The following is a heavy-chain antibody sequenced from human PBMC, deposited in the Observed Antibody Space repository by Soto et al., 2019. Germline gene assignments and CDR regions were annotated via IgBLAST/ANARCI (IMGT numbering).Heavy chain of an antibody. CDR1: GFTFSSYG. CDR3: AREVKVAGIDY. Sequence: GGSLRLSCAASGFTFSSYGMHWVRQAPGKGLEWVAVIWYDGSNKYYADSVKGRFTISRDNSKNTPYLQMNSLRAEDTAVYYCAREVKVAGIDYWGQGTLVTVSS. CDR2: IWYDGSNK. V-gene: IGHV3-33*01. J-gene: IGHJ4*02. D-gene: IGHD6-19*01.